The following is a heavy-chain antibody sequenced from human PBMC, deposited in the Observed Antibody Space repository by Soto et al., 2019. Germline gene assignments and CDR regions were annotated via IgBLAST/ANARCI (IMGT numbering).Heavy chain of an antibody. Sequence: GGSLRLSCAASGFTFSSYSMNWVRQAPGKGLEWVSSISSSSSYIYYADSVKGRFTISRDNAKNSLYLQMNSLRAEDTAVYYCARSAYCSGGSCYDSAFDIWGQGTMVTVSS. J-gene: IGHJ3*02. D-gene: IGHD2-15*01. CDR2: ISSSSSYI. CDR1: GFTFSSYS. V-gene: IGHV3-21*01. CDR3: ARSAYCSGGSCYDSAFDI.